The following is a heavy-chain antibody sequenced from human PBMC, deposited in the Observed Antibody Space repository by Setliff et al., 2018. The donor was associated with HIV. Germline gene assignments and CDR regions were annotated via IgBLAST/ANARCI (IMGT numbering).Heavy chain of an antibody. J-gene: IGHJ4*02. D-gene: IGHD3-10*01. V-gene: IGHV1-2*02. CDR2: MNPNSGNT. Sequence: ASVKVSCKASGFTFTNSAVQWVRQARGQRLEWMGWMNPNSGNTFYAQKFQGRVTLTRDTSITTAYMELSTLRDDDTAVYYCARDAGAPGRGNPLDYWGQGTLVTVSS. CDR1: GFTFTNSA. CDR3: ARDAGAPGRGNPLDY.